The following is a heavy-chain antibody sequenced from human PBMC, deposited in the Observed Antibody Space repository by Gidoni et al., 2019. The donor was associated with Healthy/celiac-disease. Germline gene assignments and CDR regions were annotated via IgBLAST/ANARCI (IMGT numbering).Heavy chain of an antibody. V-gene: IGHV3-7*03. Sequence: EVQLVESGGGLVQPGGSLSLSCAASGFTFSSYWMSWVRQAPGKGLEWVDNIKQDGSEKYYVDSVKGRFTIARDNSKNSLYLQMNSLRAEDTAVYYCARDGSSWYGFDYWGQGTLVTVSS. CDR3: ARDGSSWYGFDY. CDR1: GFTFSSYW. J-gene: IGHJ4*02. D-gene: IGHD6-13*01. CDR2: IKQDGSEK.